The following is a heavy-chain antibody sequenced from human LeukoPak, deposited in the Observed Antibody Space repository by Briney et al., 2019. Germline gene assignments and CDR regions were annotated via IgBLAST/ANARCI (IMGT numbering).Heavy chain of an antibody. V-gene: IGHV1-69*04. CDR2: IIPILGIA. Sequence: SVKVSCKASGGTFSSYAISWVRQAPGQGLEWMGRIIPILGIANYAQKFQGRVTITADKSTSTAYMELSSLRSEDTAVYYCARERFWSGYYSPFVYWGQGTLVTVSS. CDR3: ARERFWSGYYSPFVY. CDR1: GGTFSSYA. J-gene: IGHJ4*02. D-gene: IGHD3-3*01.